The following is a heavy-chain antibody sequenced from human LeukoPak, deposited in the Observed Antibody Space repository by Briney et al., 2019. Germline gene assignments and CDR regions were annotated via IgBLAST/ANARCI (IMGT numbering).Heavy chain of an antibody. CDR3: ARGKWFVPAAPDY. Sequence: ASVKVSCKASGYTFTGYYMHWVRQAPGQGLEWMGWIYPNSGGTNYAQKFQGRVTMTRDTSISTAYMELSRLRSDDTAVYYCARGKWFVPAAPDYWGQGTLVTVSS. CDR1: GYTFTGYY. V-gene: IGHV1-2*02. CDR2: IYPNSGGT. J-gene: IGHJ4*02. D-gene: IGHD2-2*01.